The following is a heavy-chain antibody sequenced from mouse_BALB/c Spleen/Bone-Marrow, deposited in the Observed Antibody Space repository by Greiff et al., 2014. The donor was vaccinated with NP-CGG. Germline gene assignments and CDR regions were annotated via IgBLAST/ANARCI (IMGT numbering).Heavy chain of an antibody. Sequence: QVQLQQSGPDLVAPSQSLSITCTVSGFSLTSYGVHWVRQPPGKGLEWLVVIWSDGSTTYNSALKSRLSISKDNSKSQVFLKMNSLQTDDTAMYYCARHDNDGYYLAYWGQETLVTVSA. CDR2: IWSDGST. D-gene: IGHD2-3*01. CDR1: GFSLTSYG. V-gene: IGHV2-6-2*01. CDR3: ARHDNDGYYLAY. J-gene: IGHJ3*01.